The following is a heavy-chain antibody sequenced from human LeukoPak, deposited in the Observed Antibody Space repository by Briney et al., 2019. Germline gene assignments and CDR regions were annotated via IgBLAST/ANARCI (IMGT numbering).Heavy chain of an antibody. Sequence: PGGSLRLSCAASGFTFSSYSMNWIRQPPGKGLEWIGSIYYSGSTYYNPSLKSRVTISVDTSKNQFSLKLSSVTAADTAVYYCARHPWLVHYVWFDPWGQGTLVTVSS. J-gene: IGHJ5*02. V-gene: IGHV4-39*01. D-gene: IGHD6-19*01. CDR2: IYYSGST. CDR3: ARHPWLVHYVWFDP. CDR1: GFTFSSYS.